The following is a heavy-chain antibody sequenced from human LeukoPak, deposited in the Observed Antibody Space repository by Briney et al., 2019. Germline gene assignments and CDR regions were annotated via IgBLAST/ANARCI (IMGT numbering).Heavy chain of an antibody. D-gene: IGHD3-9*01. CDR1: GYTFTSYG. V-gene: IGHV1-18*01. Sequence: ASVKVSCKASGYTFTSYGISWVRQAPGQGLEWMGWISAYNGNTNYAQKLQGRVTMTTDTSTSTAYMELRSLRSDDTAVYYCARDRPYYDILTGYYEDYWGQGTLVTVSS. CDR2: ISAYNGNT. J-gene: IGHJ4*02. CDR3: ARDRPYYDILTGYYEDY.